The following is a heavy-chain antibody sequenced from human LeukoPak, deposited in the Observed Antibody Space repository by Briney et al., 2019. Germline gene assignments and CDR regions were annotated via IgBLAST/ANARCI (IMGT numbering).Heavy chain of an antibody. CDR2: ICGSDGSR. Sequence: GGSLRLSCAASGFTFSTYAMSWVRQAPGKGLEWVSAICGSDGSRYYADSVKGRLAISRDNSKNTLYLQMNSLRGEDTAVYYCAKGGSPSCYSSSGYWGQGTLVTVSS. V-gene: IGHV3-23*01. J-gene: IGHJ4*02. CDR1: GFTFSTYA. CDR3: AKGGSPSCYSSSGY. D-gene: IGHD2-2*01.